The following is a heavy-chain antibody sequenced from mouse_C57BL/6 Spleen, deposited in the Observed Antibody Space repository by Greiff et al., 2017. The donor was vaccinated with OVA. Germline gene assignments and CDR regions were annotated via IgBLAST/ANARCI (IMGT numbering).Heavy chain of an antibody. CDR2: IDPSDSYT. Sequence: QVQLQQSGAELVKPGASVKLSCKASGYTFTSYWMQWVKQRPGQGLEWIGEIDPSDSYTNYNQKFKGKATLTVDTSSSTAYMQLSSLTSEDSAVYYCARGSNYPYYYAMDYWGQGTSVTVSS. CDR3: ARGSNYPYYYAMDY. D-gene: IGHD2-5*01. CDR1: GYTFTSYW. J-gene: IGHJ4*01. V-gene: IGHV1-50*01.